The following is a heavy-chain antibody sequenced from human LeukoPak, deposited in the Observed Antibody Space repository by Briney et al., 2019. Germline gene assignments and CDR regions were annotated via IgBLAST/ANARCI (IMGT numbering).Heavy chain of an antibody. J-gene: IGHJ4*02. CDR2: MNPNSGNT. CDR1: GYTFTSYD. Sequence: ASVKVSCKASGYTFTSYDINWVRQATGQGLEWMGWMNPNSGNTGYAQKFQGRVTITRNTSISTAYMELSSLRSEDTAVYYCARYVYYDSSGYVDYWGQGTLVTVSS. CDR3: ARYVYYDSSGYVDY. V-gene: IGHV1-8*03. D-gene: IGHD3-22*01.